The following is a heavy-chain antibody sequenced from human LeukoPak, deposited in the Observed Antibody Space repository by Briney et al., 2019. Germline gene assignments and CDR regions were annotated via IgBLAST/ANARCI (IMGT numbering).Heavy chain of an antibody. CDR1: GFTFSSYS. V-gene: IGHV3-21*01. CDR2: ISSSSSYI. J-gene: IGHJ4*02. CDR3: AREKYSSSWYYFDY. D-gene: IGHD6-13*01. Sequence: GGSLRLSCAASGFTFSSYSMNWVRQAPGKGLEWVSSISSSSSYIYYADSVKGRFTISRDIAKNSLCLQMNSLRAEDTAVYYCAREKYSSSWYYFDYWGQGTLVTVSS.